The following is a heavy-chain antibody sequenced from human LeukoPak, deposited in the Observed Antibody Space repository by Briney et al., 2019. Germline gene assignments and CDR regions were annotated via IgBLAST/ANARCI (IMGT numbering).Heavy chain of an antibody. Sequence: PGESLKISCKGSGYSFTSYWIGWVRQMPGKGLEWMGIIYPGDSDTRCSPSFQGQVTISADKSISTAYLQWSSLKASDTAMYYCARHIHCSGGSCYSGTYYYYGMDVWGQGTTVTVSS. D-gene: IGHD2-15*01. CDR1: GYSFTSYW. J-gene: IGHJ6*02. CDR2: IYPGDSDT. CDR3: ARHIHCSGGSCYSGTYYYYGMDV. V-gene: IGHV5-51*01.